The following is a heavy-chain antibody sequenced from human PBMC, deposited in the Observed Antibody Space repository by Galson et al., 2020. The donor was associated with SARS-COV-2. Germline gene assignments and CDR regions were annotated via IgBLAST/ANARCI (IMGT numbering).Heavy chain of an antibody. V-gene: IGHV2-5*02. Sequence: SGPTLVKPTQTLTLTCTFSGFSLTTSGVAVGWVRQPPGKALEWLALIYWDDDKRYKSSLRNRLTITSDTSKKQVRLTMASMGPADTATYYWVHLPSSRGPYYFDYWGQGTLVTVSS. CDR1: GFSLTTSGVA. CDR2: IYWDDDK. J-gene: IGHJ4*02. CDR3: VHLPSSRGPYYFDY. D-gene: IGHD2-2*01.